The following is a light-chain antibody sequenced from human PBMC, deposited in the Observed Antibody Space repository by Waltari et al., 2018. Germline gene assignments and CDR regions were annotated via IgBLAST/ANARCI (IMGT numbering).Light chain of an antibody. Sequence: DIQMTQSPSSLSASVGDRVTITCRASQSISSYFNWYQQKPGQAPKLLIYAASSLQSGVPSRFSGSGSGTDFTLTISSLQPEDFATYYCQQSYSTPLTFGGGTKVEIK. V-gene: IGKV1-39*01. CDR1: QSISSY. CDR2: AAS. J-gene: IGKJ4*01. CDR3: QQSYSTPLT.